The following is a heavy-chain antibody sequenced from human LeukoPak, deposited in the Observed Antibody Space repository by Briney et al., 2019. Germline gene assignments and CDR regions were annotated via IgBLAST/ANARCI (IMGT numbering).Heavy chain of an antibody. D-gene: IGHD6-13*01. Sequence: PGGSLRLSCAASGFTFSNYAMSWVRQAPGKGLEWVSVISSGGDTFYADSVNGRFTISRDESKKMIYLQMNTVRADDTAVYYCARDVPAAGHDYWGQGTLVTVSS. CDR2: ISSGGDT. CDR3: ARDVPAAGHDY. CDR1: GFTFSNYA. J-gene: IGHJ4*02. V-gene: IGHV3-66*01.